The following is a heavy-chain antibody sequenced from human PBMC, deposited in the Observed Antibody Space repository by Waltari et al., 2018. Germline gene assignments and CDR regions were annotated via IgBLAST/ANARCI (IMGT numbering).Heavy chain of an antibody. CDR1: GFTFSSYG. J-gene: IGHJ4*02. CDR3: ARDLGDTAILDY. D-gene: IGHD5-18*01. Sequence: QVQLVESGGGVVQPGRSLRLSCAASGFTFSSYGMHWVRQAPGKGLEWVAVIWYDGSNKYYADSVKGRFTISRDNSKNTLYLQMNSLRAEDTAVYYCARDLGDTAILDYWGQGTLVTVSS. V-gene: IGHV3-33*01. CDR2: IWYDGSNK.